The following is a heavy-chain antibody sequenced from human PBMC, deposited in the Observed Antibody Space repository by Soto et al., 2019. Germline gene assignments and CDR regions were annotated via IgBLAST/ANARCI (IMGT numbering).Heavy chain of an antibody. D-gene: IGHD3-3*01. V-gene: IGHV4-59*01. CDR2: IYYSGST. Sequence: PSETLSLTCTVSGGSISSYYWSWIRQPPGKGLEWIGYIYYSGSTNYNPSLKSRVTISVDTSKNQFSLKLSSVTAADTAVYYCAVERYDFWSGYHNWFDSWGQGTLVTVAS. CDR1: GGSISSYY. CDR3: AVERYDFWSGYHNWFDS. J-gene: IGHJ5*01.